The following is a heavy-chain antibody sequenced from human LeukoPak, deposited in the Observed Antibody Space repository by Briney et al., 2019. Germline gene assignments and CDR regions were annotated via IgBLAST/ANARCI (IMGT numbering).Heavy chain of an antibody. CDR2: ISAYNGNT. V-gene: IGHV1-18*01. Sequence: GASVKVSCKASGYTFTSYGISWVRQAPGQGLEWMGWISAYNGNTNYAQKLQGRVTMTRNTSINTAYMELSSLRSEDTAVYYCAREPRRFGDWGQGTLVTVSS. D-gene: IGHD3-10*01. J-gene: IGHJ4*02. CDR1: GYTFTSYG. CDR3: AREPRRFGD.